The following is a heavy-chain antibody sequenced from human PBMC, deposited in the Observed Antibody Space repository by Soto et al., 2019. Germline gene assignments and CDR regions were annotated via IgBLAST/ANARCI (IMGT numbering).Heavy chain of an antibody. D-gene: IGHD2-2*01. CDR3: ARGYCSSTTCYIWDNWFDP. V-gene: IGHV4-59*01. Sequence: QVQLQESGPGLVKPSETLSLTCTVSGGSISRYYWSWIRQPPGKGLEWIGYIYYSGRTNYNPSLKSRVTISVDTPKNQFSLKLISVTAADTAVYYCARGYCSSTTCYIWDNWFDPWGQGTLVTVSS. J-gene: IGHJ5*02. CDR2: IYYSGRT. CDR1: GGSISRYY.